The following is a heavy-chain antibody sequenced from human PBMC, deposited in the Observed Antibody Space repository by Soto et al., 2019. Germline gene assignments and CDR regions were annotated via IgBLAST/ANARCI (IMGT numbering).Heavy chain of an antibody. CDR2: ISYDGGER. V-gene: IGHV3-30*03. CDR3: ARDLPLYCRGDCNFDF. Sequence: GGSLRLSCAASGFTFSGYGMHWVRQAPGKGLEWVAVISYDGGERFYADSVKGRFTISRDNSKNRLDLQMSSLRPEDTAVYYCARDLPLYCRGDCNFDFWGQGTLVTVSS. CDR1: GFTFSGYG. J-gene: IGHJ4*02. D-gene: IGHD2-21*02.